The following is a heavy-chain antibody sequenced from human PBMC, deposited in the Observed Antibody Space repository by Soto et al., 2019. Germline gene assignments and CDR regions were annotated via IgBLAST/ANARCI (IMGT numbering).Heavy chain of an antibody. CDR3: VRQGFGALHGRVDV. D-gene: IGHD3-10*01. Sequence: QVPLQESGPGLVKPSETLSLSCTVSGGSISSYYWSWIRQTPEKGLAWIGYGKDNWGPNYNPSPKSRVAISLDTSKSQFSLKLTSVTATATGVYYCVRQGFGALHGRVDVWGQGTTVTVSS. V-gene: IGHV4-59*08. CDR1: GGSISSYY. CDR2: GKDNWGP. J-gene: IGHJ6*02.